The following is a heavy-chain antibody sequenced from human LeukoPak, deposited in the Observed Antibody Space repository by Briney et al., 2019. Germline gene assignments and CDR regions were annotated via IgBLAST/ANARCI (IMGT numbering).Heavy chain of an antibody. V-gene: IGHV3-23*01. CDR3: AKLQWLVRYLGDAFDI. Sequence: GGXXXXXCADPGVTFSSYAMSWVRQAPGKGVERVSAISGSGGSTYYADSVKGRFTISRDNYKNTMYMQMNRLRAEETAVYYCAKLQWLVRYLGDAFDIWGQGTMVTVSS. CDR2: ISGSGGST. CDR1: GVTFSSYA. J-gene: IGHJ3*02. D-gene: IGHD6-19*01.